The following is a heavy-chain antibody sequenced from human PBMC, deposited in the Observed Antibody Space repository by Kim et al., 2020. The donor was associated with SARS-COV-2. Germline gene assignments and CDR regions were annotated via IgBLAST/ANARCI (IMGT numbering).Heavy chain of an antibody. Sequence: GVSLRLSCAASGFTFSSYGMHWVRQAPGKGLEWVAVIWYDGSNKYYADSVKGRFTISRDNSKNTLYLQMNSLRAEDTAVYYCAKDQTVGATAFDYWGQGTLVTVSS. CDR3: AKDQTVGATAFDY. CDR2: IWYDGSNK. J-gene: IGHJ4*02. V-gene: IGHV3-33*06. CDR1: GFTFSSYG. D-gene: IGHD1-26*01.